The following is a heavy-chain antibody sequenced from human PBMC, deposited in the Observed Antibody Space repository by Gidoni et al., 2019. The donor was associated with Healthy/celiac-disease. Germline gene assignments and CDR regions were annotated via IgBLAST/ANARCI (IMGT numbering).Heavy chain of an antibody. D-gene: IGHD4-4*01. J-gene: IGHJ4*02. CDR3: TTRQTYSNYGFDY. Sequence: EVQLVESGGGLVKPGGSLRLSCAASGFTFSNAWMSWVRQAPGKGLEWVGRIKSKTDGGTTDYAAPVKGRFTISRDDSKNTLYLQMNSLKTEDTAVYYCTTRQTYSNYGFDYWGQGTLVTVSS. CDR1: GFTFSNAW. CDR2: IKSKTDGGTT. V-gene: IGHV3-15*01.